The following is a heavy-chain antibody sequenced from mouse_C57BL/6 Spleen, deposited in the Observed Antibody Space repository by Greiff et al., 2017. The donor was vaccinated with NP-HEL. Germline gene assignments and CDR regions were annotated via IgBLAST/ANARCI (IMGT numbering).Heavy chain of an antibody. Sequence: VQLQQSGPELVKPGASVKISCKASGYAFSSSWMNWVKQRPGKGLEWIGRIYPGDGDTNYNGKFKGKATLTADKSSSTAYMQLSSLTSEDSAVYFWARSTDYYGSSYGYFDVWGTGTTVTVSS. CDR3: ARSTDYYGSSYGYFDV. D-gene: IGHD1-1*01. J-gene: IGHJ1*03. CDR1: GYAFSSSW. V-gene: IGHV1-82*01. CDR2: IYPGDGDT.